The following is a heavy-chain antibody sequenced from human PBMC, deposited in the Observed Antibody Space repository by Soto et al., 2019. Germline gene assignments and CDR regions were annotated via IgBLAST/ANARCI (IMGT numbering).Heavy chain of an antibody. D-gene: IGHD6-6*01. CDR1: GFTLSGYA. CDR2: ISSNGVGT. J-gene: IGHJ6*03. V-gene: IGHV3-64*01. Sequence: EVQLAESGGGLAQPGGSLRLSCAASGFTLSGYAMDWVRQAPGKGLEYVSGISSNGVGTYYANSVQGRFTISRDNSKNTVYLQMGSLRTEDMAVYYCARRARPDFYYMDVWDKGTTVTVSS. CDR3: ARRARPDFYYMDV.